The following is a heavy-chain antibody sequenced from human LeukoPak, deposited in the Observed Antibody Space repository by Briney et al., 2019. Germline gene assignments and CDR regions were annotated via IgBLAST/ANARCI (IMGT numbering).Heavy chain of an antibody. J-gene: IGHJ4*02. D-gene: IGHD3-16*02. Sequence: GGSLRLSCAASGFTFSSYAMSWVRQAPGKGLEWVSAISGSGGSTYYADSVKGRFTISRDNSENTLYLKMNSLRAEDTAVYYCAKVGDYVWGSYRHYWGQGTLVTVSS. CDR3: AKVGDYVWGSYRHY. V-gene: IGHV3-23*01. CDR2: ISGSGGST. CDR1: GFTFSSYA.